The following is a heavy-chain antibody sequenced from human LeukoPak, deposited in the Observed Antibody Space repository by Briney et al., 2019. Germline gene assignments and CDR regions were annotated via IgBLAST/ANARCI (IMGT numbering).Heavy chain of an antibody. D-gene: IGHD3-3*01. CDR2: ISGSGGRT. Sequence: PGGSLRLSCAASGYTFSSYTMSWVRQAPGKGLEWVSGISGSGGRTFYADSVKGRFTISRDNSKNTLFLQMNSLRAEDTAVYYCAKKLEYYFDYWGQGTLVTVSS. CDR3: AKKLEYYFDY. CDR1: GYTFSSYT. J-gene: IGHJ4*02. V-gene: IGHV3-23*01.